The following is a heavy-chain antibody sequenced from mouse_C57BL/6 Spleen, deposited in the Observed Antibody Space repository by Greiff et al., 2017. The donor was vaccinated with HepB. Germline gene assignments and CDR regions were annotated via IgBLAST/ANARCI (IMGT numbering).Heavy chain of an antibody. CDR3: ATSPYGSRTDFDY. CDR1: GYTFTSYW. CDR2: INPSSGYT. V-gene: IGHV1-7*01. D-gene: IGHD1-1*01. Sequence: VQLQQSGAELAKPGASVKLSCKASGYTFTSYWMHWVKQRPGQGLEWIGYINPSSGYTKYNQKFKDKATLTADKSSSTAYMQLSSLTYEDSAVYYSATSPYGSRTDFDYRGQGTTLTVSS. J-gene: IGHJ2*01.